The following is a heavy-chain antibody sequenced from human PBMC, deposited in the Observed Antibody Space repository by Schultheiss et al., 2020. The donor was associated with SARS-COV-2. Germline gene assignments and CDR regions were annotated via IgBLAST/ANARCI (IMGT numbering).Heavy chain of an antibody. D-gene: IGHD3-10*01. Sequence: SETLSLTCAVSGGSISSSNWWSWVRQPPGKGLEWIGEIYHSGSTYYNPSLKSRVTISVDTSKNQFSLKLSSVTAADTAVYYCAKDGVTMVRGVHHLDYWGQGTLVTVSS. CDR3: AKDGVTMVRGVHHLDY. J-gene: IGHJ4*02. CDR2: IYHSGST. CDR1: GGSISSSNW. V-gene: IGHV4-4*02.